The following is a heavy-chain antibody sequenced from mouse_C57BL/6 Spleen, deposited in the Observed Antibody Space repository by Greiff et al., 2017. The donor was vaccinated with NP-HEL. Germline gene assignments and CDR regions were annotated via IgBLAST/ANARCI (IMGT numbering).Heavy chain of an antibody. J-gene: IGHJ3*01. CDR1: GFTFTGYW. CDR3: ASWYNDCDGLAY. CDR2: ILPGSGST. Sequence: VQLQQSGAELMKPGASVKLSCKATGFTFTGYWIEWVKQRPGHGLEWIGEILPGSGSTNYNEKFKGKATFTADTSSNTAYMQHSSLTTEDAAISYCASWYNDCDGLAYWGQGTLVTVSA. D-gene: IGHD2-4*01. V-gene: IGHV1-9*01.